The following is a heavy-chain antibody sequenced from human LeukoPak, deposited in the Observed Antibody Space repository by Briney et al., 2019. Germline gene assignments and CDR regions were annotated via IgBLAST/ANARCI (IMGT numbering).Heavy chain of an antibody. CDR1: GYSISSGYY. D-gene: IGHD5-12*01. J-gene: IGHJ4*02. CDR3: ARDNEVADY. CDR2: IYHSGST. V-gene: IGHV4-38-2*02. Sequence: SETLSLTCTVSGYSISSGYYWGWIRQPPGKGLEWIGSIYHSGSTYYNPSLKSRVTISVDTSKNQFSLKLSSVTAADTAVYYCARDNEVADYWGQGTLVTVSS.